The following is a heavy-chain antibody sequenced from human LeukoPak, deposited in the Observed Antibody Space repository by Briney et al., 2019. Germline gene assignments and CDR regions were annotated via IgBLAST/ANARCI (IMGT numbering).Heavy chain of an antibody. J-gene: IGHJ4*02. CDR1: GGSFSGYY. CDR2: INHSGST. Sequence: SETLSLTCAVYGGSFSGYYWSWIRQPPGKGLEWIGEINHSGSTNYNPSLKSRVTISVDTSKNQFSLKLSSVTAADTAVHYCARGYQRFDYWGQGTLVTVSS. D-gene: IGHD2-2*01. V-gene: IGHV4-34*01. CDR3: ARGYQRFDY.